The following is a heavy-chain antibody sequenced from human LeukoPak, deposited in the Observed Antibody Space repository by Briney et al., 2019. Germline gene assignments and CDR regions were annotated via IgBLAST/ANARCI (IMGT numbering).Heavy chain of an antibody. D-gene: IGHD3-10*02. CDR3: ASMFGYLNY. J-gene: IGHJ4*02. Sequence: PGGSLRLSCAASGFTFSSYEMNWVRQAPGKGLEWVSYISSGSTIYYADSVKGRFTISRDNAKNSLYLQMNSLRAEDTAVYYCASMFGYLNYWGQGTPVTVSS. CDR2: ISSGSTI. V-gene: IGHV3-48*03. CDR1: GFTFSSYE.